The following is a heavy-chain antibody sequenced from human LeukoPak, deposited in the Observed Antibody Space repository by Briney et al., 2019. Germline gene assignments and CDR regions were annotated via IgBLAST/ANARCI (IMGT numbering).Heavy chain of an antibody. CDR2: IYHSGST. D-gene: IGHD3-10*01. CDR1: GGSISSYY. Sequence: KPSETLSLTCTVSGGSISSYYWSWIRQPPGKGLEWIGSIYHSGSTYYNPSLKSRVTISVDTSKNQFSLKLSSVTAADTAVYYCARASSKRFLYYYYMDVWGKGTTVTVSS. V-gene: IGHV4-38-2*02. J-gene: IGHJ6*03. CDR3: ARASSKRFLYYYYMDV.